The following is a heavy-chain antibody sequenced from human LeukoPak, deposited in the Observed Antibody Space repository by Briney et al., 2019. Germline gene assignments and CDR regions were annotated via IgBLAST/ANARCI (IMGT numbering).Heavy chain of an antibody. Sequence: ASVRVSCKASGYSFSSFDISWVRQVPGQGLEWMGWMNPYSGNKGYAQRYQGRVTLATNPSIITAYMDLSNLTSEDTAVYYCARVTRYYYGMDVWGQGTTVTVSS. CDR1: GYSFSSFD. J-gene: IGHJ6*02. V-gene: IGHV1-8*01. CDR3: ARVTRYYYGMDV. CDR2: MNPYSGNK.